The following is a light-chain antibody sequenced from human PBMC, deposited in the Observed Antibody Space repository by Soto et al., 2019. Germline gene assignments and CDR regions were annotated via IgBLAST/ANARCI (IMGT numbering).Light chain of an antibody. CDR1: QSVSRY. CDR2: DAS. Sequence: ESVLTQSPATLSLSPGERANFPCRASQSVSRYLAWYQQKPGQAPRFLIYDASNRATGIPARFSGSGSGTDFTLTISSLEPEDFAVYYCQQRSDWPRITFGQGTRLEIK. V-gene: IGKV3-11*01. J-gene: IGKJ5*01. CDR3: QQRSDWPRIT.